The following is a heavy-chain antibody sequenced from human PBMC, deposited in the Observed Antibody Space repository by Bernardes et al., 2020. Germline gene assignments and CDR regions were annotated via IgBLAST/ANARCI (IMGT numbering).Heavy chain of an antibody. Sequence: GGSLRLSCAASGFTVSSNYMSWVRQAPGKGLEWFSVIYSGGSTYYADSVKGRFTISRDNSKNTLYLQMNSLRAEDTAVYYCARGSPDDLFDYWGQGTLVTVSS. CDR3: ARGSPDDLFDY. CDR1: GFTVSSNY. CDR2: IYSGGST. J-gene: IGHJ4*02. V-gene: IGHV3-66*01. D-gene: IGHD1-1*01.